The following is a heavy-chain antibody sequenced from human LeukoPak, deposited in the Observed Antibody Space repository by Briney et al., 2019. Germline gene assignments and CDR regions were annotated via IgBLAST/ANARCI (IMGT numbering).Heavy chain of an antibody. CDR3: AKELGTTKHDAFDI. D-gene: IGHD1-1*01. J-gene: IGHJ3*02. CDR1: GFTFRSYW. Sequence: GGSLRLSCAASGFTFRSYWMSWVRQAPGKGLEWVANIKEDGSEKTYVDSVKGRFTISRDNSKNTLYLQMNSLRAEDTAVYYCAKELGTTKHDAFDIWGQGTMVIVSS. CDR2: IKEDGSEK. V-gene: IGHV3-7*03.